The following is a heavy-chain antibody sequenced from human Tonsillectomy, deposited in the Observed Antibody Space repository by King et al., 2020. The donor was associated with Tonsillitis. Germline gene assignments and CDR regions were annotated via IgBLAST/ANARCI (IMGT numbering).Heavy chain of an antibody. Sequence: TLKESGPTLVKPTQTLTLTCTFSGFSLSTSGVGVGWIRQPPGKALEWLALIYWNDDKRYSPSLKSRLTITKDTSKNQVVLTMTNMDPVDTATYYCAHSRAYDILTGYPWNWFDPWGQGTLVTVSS. CDR1: GFSLSTSGVG. CDR2: IYWNDDK. D-gene: IGHD3-9*01. J-gene: IGHJ5*02. V-gene: IGHV2-5*01. CDR3: AHSRAYDILTGYPWNWFDP.